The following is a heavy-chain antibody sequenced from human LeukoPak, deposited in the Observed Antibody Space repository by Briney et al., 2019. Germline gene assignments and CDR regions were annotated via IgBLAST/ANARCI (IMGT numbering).Heavy chain of an antibody. CDR1: GGSISSCY. D-gene: IGHD2-15*01. V-gene: IGHV4-4*07. J-gene: IGHJ4*02. CDR3: ARVHCSGGSCSDFDY. Sequence: PSETLSLTCTVSGGSISSCYWSWIRQPAGKGLEWIGRIYTSGSTNYNPSLKSRVTMSVDTSKNQFSLKLSSVTAADTAVYYCARVHCSGGSCSDFDYWGQGTLVTVSS. CDR2: IYTSGST.